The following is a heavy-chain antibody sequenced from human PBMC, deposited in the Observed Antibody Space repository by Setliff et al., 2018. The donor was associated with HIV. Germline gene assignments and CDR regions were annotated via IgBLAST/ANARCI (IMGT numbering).Heavy chain of an antibody. CDR1: GFTFSDYY. CDR2: IRSKTNNYAT. CDR3: SGWKGDYYDSSGVNGY. Sequence: GGSLRLSCAASGFTFSDYYMSWIRQAPGKGLEWVGRIRSKTNNYATEYAASVKGRFTISRDDSKNTAYLQMNSLKTEDTAVYYCSGWKGDYYDSSGVNGYWGQGTLVTVSS. D-gene: IGHD3-22*01. J-gene: IGHJ4*02. V-gene: IGHV3-73*01.